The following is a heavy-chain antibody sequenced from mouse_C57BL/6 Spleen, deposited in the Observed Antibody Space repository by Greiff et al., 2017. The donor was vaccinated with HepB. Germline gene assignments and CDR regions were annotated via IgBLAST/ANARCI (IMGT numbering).Heavy chain of an antibody. J-gene: IGHJ1*03. D-gene: IGHD5-1*01. CDR3: ARLLRYFDV. CDR2: ISSGGSYT. CDR1: GFTFSSYG. V-gene: IGHV5-6*01. Sequence: EVMLVESGGDLVKPGGSLKLSCAASGFTFSSYGMSWVRQTPDKRLEWVATISSGGSYTYYPDSVKGRFTFSRDNAKNTLYLQMCSLKSKDSAMYYCARLLRYFDVWGTGTTVTVSS.